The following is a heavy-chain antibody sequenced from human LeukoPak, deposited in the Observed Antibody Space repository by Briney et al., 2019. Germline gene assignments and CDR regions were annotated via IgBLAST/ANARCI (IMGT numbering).Heavy chain of an antibody. V-gene: IGHV7-4-1*02. J-gene: IGHJ4*02. Sequence: ASVKVSYKASGYTFTSYAMNWVRQAPGQGLEWMGWINTNTGNPTYAQGFTGRFVFSLDTSVSTAYLQISSLKAEDTAVYYCARDGDSGYDCLFDYWGQGTLVTVSS. CDR2: INTNTGNP. CDR1: GYTFTSYA. CDR3: ARDGDSGYDCLFDY. D-gene: IGHD5-12*01.